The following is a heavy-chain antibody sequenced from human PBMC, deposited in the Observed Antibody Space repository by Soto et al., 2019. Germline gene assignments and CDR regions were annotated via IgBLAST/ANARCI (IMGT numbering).Heavy chain of an antibody. V-gene: IGHV4-39*01. CDR3: ARRGALEGVYSGYDSNYYYGMDV. CDR2: IYYSGST. D-gene: IGHD5-12*01. Sequence: SETLSLTCTVSGGSISSSSDYWGWIRQPPGKGLEWIGSIYYSGSTYYNPSLKSRVTISVDTSKNQFSLKLSSVTAADTAVYYCARRGALEGVYSGYDSNYYYGMDVWGQGTTVTVSS. J-gene: IGHJ6*02. CDR1: GGSISSSSDY.